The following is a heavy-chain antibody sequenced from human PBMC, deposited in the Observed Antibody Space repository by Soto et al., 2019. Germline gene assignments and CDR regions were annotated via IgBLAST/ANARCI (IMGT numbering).Heavy chain of an antibody. V-gene: IGHV1-18*01. CDR2: ISGYNGNT. D-gene: IGHD1-1*01. CDR1: GYTFTSYG. J-gene: IGHJ3*02. Sequence: QVQLVQSGAEVKKPGASVKVSCKASGYTFTSYGISWVRQAPGQGLEWMGWISGYNGNTNYAQKLQGRVTMITDTSTSRAYTELRSLRSDETAVYYCARDLVQLERPNAFDIWGQGKMVTVSS. CDR3: ARDLVQLERPNAFDI.